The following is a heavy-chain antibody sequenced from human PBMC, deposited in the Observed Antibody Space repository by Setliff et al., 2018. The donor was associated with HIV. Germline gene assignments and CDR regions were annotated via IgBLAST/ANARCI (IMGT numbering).Heavy chain of an antibody. CDR3: ARLSCSSNSCPFDY. D-gene: IGHD2-2*01. V-gene: IGHV4-34*10. CDR2: IHHSGST. Sequence: SETLSLTCAVYGGSFTDYYWSWVRQHPGKALEWIGYIHHSGSTFYNPSLKSRLRMSVDTSKNQFTLKVISMTAADTAVYYCARLSCSSNSCPFDYWVQGTLVTVSS. CDR1: GGSFTDYY. J-gene: IGHJ4*02.